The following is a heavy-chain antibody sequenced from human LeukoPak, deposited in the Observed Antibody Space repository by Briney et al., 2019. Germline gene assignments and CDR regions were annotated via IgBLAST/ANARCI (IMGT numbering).Heavy chain of an antibody. CDR2: SYTSGSS. J-gene: IGHJ4*02. CDR3: ARGSSSFDY. D-gene: IGHD6-13*01. V-gene: IGHV4-4*07. Sequence: SETLSLTCTVSGGSISNYYWTWIRQPAGKGLEWIGRSYTSGSSNYNPSLKSRVTMSVDTSKNRFSLRLNSVTAADTAVYYCARGSSSFDYWGQGTLVTVSS. CDR1: GGSISNYY.